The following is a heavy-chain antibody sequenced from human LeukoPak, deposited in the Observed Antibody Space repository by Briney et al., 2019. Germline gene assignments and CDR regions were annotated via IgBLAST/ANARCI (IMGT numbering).Heavy chain of an antibody. D-gene: IGHD3-16*01. CDR3: ARIKSGIDY. V-gene: IGHV3-53*01. J-gene: IGHJ4*02. Sequence: GGSLRLSCAASGFSVSNNYMTWVRQAPGKGLDWVSVIYSDGSIYYADSVKGRVTISRDNSKNTLYPQMNSLRAEDTAVYYCARIKSGIDYWGQGTLVTVSS. CDR1: GFSVSNNY. CDR2: IYSDGSI.